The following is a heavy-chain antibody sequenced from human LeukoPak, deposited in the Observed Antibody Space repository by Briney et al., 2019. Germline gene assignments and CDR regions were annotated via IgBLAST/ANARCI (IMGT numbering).Heavy chain of an antibody. Sequence: GGSLRLSCAASGFTFSSHEMNWVRQPPGKGLEWVSYISSGGSTIYYADSVKGRFTVSRDNAKNSLYLQMNSLRAEDTALYYCARDVWFDPWGQGTLVTVST. CDR3: ARDVWFDP. J-gene: IGHJ5*02. V-gene: IGHV3-48*03. CDR1: GFTFSSHE. CDR2: ISSGGSTI.